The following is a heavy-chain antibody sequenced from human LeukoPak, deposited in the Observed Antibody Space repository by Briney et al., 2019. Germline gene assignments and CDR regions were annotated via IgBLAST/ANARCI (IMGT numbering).Heavy chain of an antibody. V-gene: IGHV3-7*03. Sequence: PGGSLRLSCAASGFTVSSNYMSWVRQAPGKGLEWVANIKKDGSEKYYVDSVKGRFTISRDNAKNSLYLQMNSLRAEDTAVYYCVSGSGWYMDYWGQGTLVTVSS. J-gene: IGHJ4*02. CDR2: IKKDGSEK. CDR3: VSGSGWYMDY. CDR1: GFTVSSNY. D-gene: IGHD6-19*01.